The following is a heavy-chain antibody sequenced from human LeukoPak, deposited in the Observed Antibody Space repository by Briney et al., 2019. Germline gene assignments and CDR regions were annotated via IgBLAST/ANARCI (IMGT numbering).Heavy chain of an antibody. J-gene: IGHJ3*02. CDR3: AKDKGAGYCSSTSCYMGAFDI. CDR1: GFTFDDYA. V-gene: IGHV3-9*03. CDR2: ISWNSGSI. Sequence: PGRSLRLSXAASGFTFDDYAMHWVRQAPGKGLERVSGISWNSGSIGYADSVKGRFTISRDNAKNSLYLQMNSLRAEDMALYYCAKDKGAGYCSSTSCYMGAFDIWGQGTMVTVSS. D-gene: IGHD2-2*02.